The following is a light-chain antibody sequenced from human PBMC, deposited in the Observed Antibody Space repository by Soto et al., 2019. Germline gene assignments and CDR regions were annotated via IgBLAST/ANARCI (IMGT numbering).Light chain of an antibody. CDR3: QQRSNWPLT. J-gene: IGKJ4*01. V-gene: IGKV3-11*01. CDR1: ESVSTY. Sequence: EIVLTQSPATLSLSPGERATLSCRASESVSTYLAWYQQKPGQAPRLLMYVASNRVAGIPGRFSGSGSGTDFTLTISGLEPEDFAVYYCQQRSNWPLTFGGGTKVDIK. CDR2: VAS.